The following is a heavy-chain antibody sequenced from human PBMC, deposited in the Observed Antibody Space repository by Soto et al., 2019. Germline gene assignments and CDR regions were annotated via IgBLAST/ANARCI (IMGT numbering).Heavy chain of an antibody. D-gene: IGHD6-6*01. CDR1: GGTFSSYA. CDR3: ASGIVLYYYYYCGMDV. J-gene: IGHJ6*02. Sequence: QVQLVQSGAEVKKPGSSVKVSCKASGGTFSSYAISWVRQAPGQGLEWMGGIIPIFGTANYAQKFQGRVTITADKSTSTAYMELSSLRSDETAVYYCASGIVLYYYYYCGMDVWGQGTTVTVSS. CDR2: IIPIFGTA. V-gene: IGHV1-69*06.